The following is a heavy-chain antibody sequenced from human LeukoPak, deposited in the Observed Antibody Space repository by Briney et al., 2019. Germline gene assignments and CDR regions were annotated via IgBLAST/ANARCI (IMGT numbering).Heavy chain of an antibody. Sequence: GGSLSLPCAPSGFTFSIYALSWVRQAPGKGLEWVSSISGSGGVTYYADSVKGRFTISRGNSKNTLYVQMSSLRAEDTAVYYCAKVIRPEKYYYALDAWGQGTTVTVSS. J-gene: IGHJ6*02. CDR3: AKVIRPEKYYYALDA. D-gene: IGHD4-17*01. V-gene: IGHV3-23*01. CDR2: ISGSGGVT. CDR1: GFTFSIYA.